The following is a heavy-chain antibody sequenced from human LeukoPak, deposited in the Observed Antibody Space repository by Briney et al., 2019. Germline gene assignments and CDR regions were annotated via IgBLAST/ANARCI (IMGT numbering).Heavy chain of an antibody. CDR3: ARGGSGWYSEDFDY. D-gene: IGHD6-19*01. CDR1: GGSISSSNW. CDR2: IHHSGST. Sequence: SGTLSLTCGVSGGSISSSNWWSWVRQPPGKGLEWIGEIHHSGSTNYNPSLKSRVTISVDTSKNQFSLKLSSVTAADTAVYYCARGGSGWYSEDFDYWGQGTLVTVSS. V-gene: IGHV4-4*02. J-gene: IGHJ4*02.